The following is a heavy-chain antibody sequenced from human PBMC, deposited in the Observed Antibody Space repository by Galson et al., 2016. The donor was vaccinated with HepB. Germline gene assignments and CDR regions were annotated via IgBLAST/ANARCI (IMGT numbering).Heavy chain of an antibody. J-gene: IGHJ4*02. V-gene: IGHV3-66*01. CDR1: GFTFSSDY. CDR2: VYTDDRT. Sequence: SLRLSCAASGFTFSSDYMGWVRQAPGKGLEWVSVVYTDDRTYYADSVKGRFTISRDNSKRTLSLQMTSLRAEDTAVYYCTRGYSDATAPRAWGQGTLVTVSS. D-gene: IGHD3-22*01. CDR3: TRGYSDATAPRA.